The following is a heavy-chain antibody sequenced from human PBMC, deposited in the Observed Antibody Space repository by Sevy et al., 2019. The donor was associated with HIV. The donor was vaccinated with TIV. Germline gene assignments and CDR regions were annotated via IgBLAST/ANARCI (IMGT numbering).Heavy chain of an antibody. CDR1: GFTLSNAW. CDR3: TTEGLYCSGGSCYSEGFDY. V-gene: IGHV3-15*01. Sequence: GGSLRLSCAASGFTLSNAWMSWVRQAPGKGLEWVGRIKSKTDGGTTDHADYAAPVKGRFTISTNDSQNTLYLQMNSLKTEDTAVYYCTTEGLYCSGGSCYSEGFDYWGQGTLVTVSS. J-gene: IGHJ4*02. D-gene: IGHD2-15*01. CDR2: IKSKTDGGTTDHA.